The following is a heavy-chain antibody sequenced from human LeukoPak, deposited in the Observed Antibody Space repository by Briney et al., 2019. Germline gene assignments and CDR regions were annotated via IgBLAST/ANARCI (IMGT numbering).Heavy chain of an antibody. CDR3: ARASITMIVVVMDV. Sequence: PSQTLSLTCTVSGGSISSGGYYWSWIRQHPGKGLEWIGYIYYSGSTYYNPSLKSRVTISVDTSKNQFSLKLSSVTAADTAVYYCARASITMIVVVMDVWGQGTTVTVSS. J-gene: IGHJ6*02. V-gene: IGHV4-31*03. D-gene: IGHD3-22*01. CDR1: GGSISSGGYY. CDR2: IYYSGST.